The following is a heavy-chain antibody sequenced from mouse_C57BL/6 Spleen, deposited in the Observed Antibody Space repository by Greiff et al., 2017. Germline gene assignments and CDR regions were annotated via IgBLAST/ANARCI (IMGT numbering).Heavy chain of an antibody. J-gene: IGHJ4*01. CDR3: ARYSDYAMDY. D-gene: IGHD3-1*01. V-gene: IGHV1-80*01. CDR1: GYAFSSYW. Sequence: VMLVESGAELVKPGASVKISCKASGYAFSSYWMNWVKQRPGKGLEWIGQIYPGDGDTNYNGKFKGKATLTADKSSSTAYMQLSSLTSEDSAVYFCARYSDYAMDYWGQGTSVTVSS. CDR2: IYPGDGDT.